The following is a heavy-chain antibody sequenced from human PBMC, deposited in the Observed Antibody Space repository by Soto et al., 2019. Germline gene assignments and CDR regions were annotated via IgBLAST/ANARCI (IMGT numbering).Heavy chain of an antibody. Sequence: VKVSCKASGYTFTDYAMHWVRQAPGQRLEWMGWINTGNGNTKFSLKFQGRVTITRDTSATTAYMELTSLRSEDTAVYYCAKGSRMWTPDYWGQGTLVTVSS. J-gene: IGHJ4*02. CDR1: GYTFTDYA. CDR3: AKGSRMWTPDY. V-gene: IGHV1-3*04. CDR2: INTGNGNT. D-gene: IGHD2-21*01.